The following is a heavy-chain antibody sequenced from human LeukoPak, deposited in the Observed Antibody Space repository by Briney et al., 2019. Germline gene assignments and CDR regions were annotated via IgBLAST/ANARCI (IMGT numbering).Heavy chain of an antibody. Sequence: PGGSLRLSCAASGFTFSRYWMSWVRQAPGKGLVWVSRMNTDGTRTYYADSVKGRCTISRDNARNTLYLQMNSLGVEDTAVYSCISDFGGSKDSWGQGTLVTVSS. V-gene: IGHV3-74*01. CDR3: ISDFGGSKDS. CDR1: GFTFSRYW. D-gene: IGHD2-15*01. J-gene: IGHJ5*01. CDR2: MNTDGTRT.